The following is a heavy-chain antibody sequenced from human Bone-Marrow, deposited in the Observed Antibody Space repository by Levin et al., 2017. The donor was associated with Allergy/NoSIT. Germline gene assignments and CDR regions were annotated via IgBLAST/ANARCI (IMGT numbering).Heavy chain of an antibody. D-gene: IGHD4-17*01. CDR3: ARGHYGDYGAFAY. Sequence: LSLTCGASGFSVYDYWMSWVRQAPGRGLEWVANIKQHGGETYYMDSVRGRFTISRDNAKNSLYLQMNGLRAEDTAVYYCARGHYGDYGAFAYWGQGALVTVSS. CDR2: IKQHGGET. V-gene: IGHV3-7*03. J-gene: IGHJ4*02. CDR1: GFSVYDYW.